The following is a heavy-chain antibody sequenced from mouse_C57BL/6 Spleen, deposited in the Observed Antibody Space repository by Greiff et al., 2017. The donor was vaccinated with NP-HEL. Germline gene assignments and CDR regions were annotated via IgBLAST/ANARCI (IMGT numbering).Heavy chain of an antibody. D-gene: IGHD1-1*01. CDR1: GYSITSGYY. CDR3: ARDDYGSTFYYAMDY. CDR2: ISYDGSN. Sequence: EVQLQQSGPGLVKPSQSLSLTCSVTGYSITSGYYWNWIRQFPGNKLEWMGYISYDGSNNYNPSLKNRISITRDTSKNQFFLKLNSVTTEDTATYYCARDDYGSTFYYAMDYGGQGTSVTVAS. J-gene: IGHJ4*01. V-gene: IGHV3-6*01.